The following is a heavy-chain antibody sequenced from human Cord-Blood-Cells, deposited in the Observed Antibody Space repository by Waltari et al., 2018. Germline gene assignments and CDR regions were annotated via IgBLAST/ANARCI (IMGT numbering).Heavy chain of an antibody. V-gene: IGHV4-34*01. CDR2: INHSGST. J-gene: IGHJ4*02. D-gene: IGHD6-13*01. CDR1: GGSFSGYY. CDR3: AGQRVIAAAGYDY. Sequence: QVQLQQWGAGLLKPSETLSLTCAVYGGSFSGYYWSWIRQPPGKGLEGIGEINHSGSTNSDPPLKRRVTISVDTSKSQFSLKLSSVTAADTAVYYCAGQRVIAAAGYDYWGQGTLVTVSS.